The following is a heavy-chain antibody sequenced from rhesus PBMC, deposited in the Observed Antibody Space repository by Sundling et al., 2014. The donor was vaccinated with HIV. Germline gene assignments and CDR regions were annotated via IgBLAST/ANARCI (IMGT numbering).Heavy chain of an antibody. V-gene: IGHV4-80*01. Sequence: QVQLQESGPGLVKPSETLSLTCAVSGGSISSYWWNWIRQPPGKGLEWIGEINGDSGNTNYNPSLKSRITVSRDPSKNQFSLNLTSVTAADTAVYYCGVMGYWGQGVLVTVSS. D-gene: IGHD4-17*01. CDR3: GVMGY. J-gene: IGHJ4*01. CDR1: GGSISSYW. CDR2: INGDSGNT.